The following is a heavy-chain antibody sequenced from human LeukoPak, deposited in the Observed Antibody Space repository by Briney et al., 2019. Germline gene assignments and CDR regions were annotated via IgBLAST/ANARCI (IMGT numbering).Heavy chain of an antibody. D-gene: IGHD2-15*01. Sequence: SETLSLTCAVYGGSFSGYYWSWIRQPPGKGLEWIGEINHSGSTNYNPSLKSRVTISVDTSKNQFSLKLGSVTAADTAVYYCARGYPDTVVVVAPRRDYFDYWGQGTLVTVSS. CDR3: ARGYPDTVVVVAPRRDYFDY. J-gene: IGHJ4*02. CDR2: INHSGST. CDR1: GGSFSGYY. V-gene: IGHV4-34*01.